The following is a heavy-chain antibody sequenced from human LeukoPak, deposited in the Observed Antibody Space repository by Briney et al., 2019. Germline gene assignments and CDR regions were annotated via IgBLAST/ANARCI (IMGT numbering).Heavy chain of an antibody. V-gene: IGHV3-30*02. Sequence: HPGGSLRLSCAASGFTFSSYGMSWVRQAPGKGLDWVAFIQYDGNNKYYSDSVKGRFTISRDNSKNTLSLQMNSLRIEDTAVYYCAKSMDILTGYLWSLDYWGQGTLVTVSS. D-gene: IGHD3-9*01. CDR1: GFTFSSYG. J-gene: IGHJ4*02. CDR2: IQYDGNNK. CDR3: AKSMDILTGYLWSLDY.